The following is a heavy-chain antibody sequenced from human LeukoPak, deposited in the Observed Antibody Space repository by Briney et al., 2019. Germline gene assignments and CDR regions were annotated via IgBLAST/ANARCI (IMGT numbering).Heavy chain of an antibody. CDR3: ARGRDTYYYDSSGYHSGMDV. V-gene: IGHV4-31*03. CDR2: IYYSGST. J-gene: IGHJ6*02. D-gene: IGHD3-22*01. Sequence: SQTLSLTCTVSGGSISSGGYYWSWIRQHPGKGLEWIGYIYYSGSTYFNPSLKSRVTISVDTSKNQFSLKLSSVTAADTAVYYCARGRDTYYYDSSGYHSGMDVWGQGTTVTVSS. CDR1: GGSISSGGYY.